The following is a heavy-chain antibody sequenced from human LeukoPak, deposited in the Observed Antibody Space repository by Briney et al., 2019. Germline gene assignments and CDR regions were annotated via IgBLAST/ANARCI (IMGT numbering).Heavy chain of an antibody. J-gene: IGHJ4*02. CDR3: VKGPHSSGRYYFDY. D-gene: IGHD6-19*01. CDR2: ISSNGGRT. Sequence: GGSLTLSCSVSGFTFSNYAMHWVLQAPGKGLEYVSGISSNGGRTYYADSVKGRFTISIDNSKNTMYVQMRTLRVEDTAVYYCVKGPHSSGRYYFDYWGQGTLVTVSS. V-gene: IGHV3-64*05. CDR1: GFTFSNYA.